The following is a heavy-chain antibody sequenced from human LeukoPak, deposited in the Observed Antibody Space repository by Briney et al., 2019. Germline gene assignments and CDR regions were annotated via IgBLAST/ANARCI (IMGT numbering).Heavy chain of an antibody. D-gene: IGHD2-2*03. Sequence: NPSETLSLTCAVYGGSFSGYYWSWIRQPPGKGLEWIGEINHSGSTNYNPSLKSRVTISVDTSKNQFSLKLSSVTAADTAVYYCARGQQFGYCSSTSCYAWFDPRGQGTLVTVSS. CDR3: ARGQQFGYCSSTSCYAWFDP. CDR1: GGSFSGYY. CDR2: INHSGST. J-gene: IGHJ5*02. V-gene: IGHV4-34*01.